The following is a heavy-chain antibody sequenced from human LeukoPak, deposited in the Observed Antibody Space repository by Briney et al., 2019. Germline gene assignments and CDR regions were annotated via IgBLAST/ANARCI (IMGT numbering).Heavy chain of an antibody. CDR3: CGSGWFAGPFGY. D-gene: IGHD6-19*01. Sequence: SETLSLTCTVSGGSISSSWYWGWIRQPPGKGLEWIGSIYYSGRTYYNPSLKSRVTISVDTSKNQFSLKLTSVTAADTAVYYCCGSGWFAGPFGYWGQGALVTVSS. J-gene: IGHJ4*02. CDR2: IYYSGRT. CDR1: GGSISSSWY. V-gene: IGHV4-39*07.